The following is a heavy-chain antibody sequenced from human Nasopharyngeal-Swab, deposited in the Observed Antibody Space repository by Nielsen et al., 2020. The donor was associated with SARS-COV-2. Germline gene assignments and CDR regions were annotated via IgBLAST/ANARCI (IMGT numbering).Heavy chain of an antibody. CDR1: GFTFDDYG. J-gene: IGHJ3*02. D-gene: IGHD2-15*01. V-gene: IGHV3-13*01. Sequence: GESLKISCAASGFTFDDYGMSWVRQAPGKGLEWVSAIDTTGDTYYPDSVKGRFTISRENAKNSLFLQINSLRVEDTAMYYCARGDGIYCGGGNCYAVDPFEIWGQGTMVTVSS. CDR3: ARGDGIYCGGGNCYAVDPFEI. CDR2: IDTTGDT.